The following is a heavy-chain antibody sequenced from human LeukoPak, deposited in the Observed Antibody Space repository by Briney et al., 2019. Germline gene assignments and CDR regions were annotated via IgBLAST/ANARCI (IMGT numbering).Heavy chain of an antibody. J-gene: IGHJ5*02. CDR1: GDSITGYS. V-gene: IGHV4-59*01. CDR2: IYYNGDT. D-gene: IGHD4/OR15-4a*01. Sequence: PSETLSLTCSVSGDSITGYSWSWIRQTPGKGLEWIGYIYYNGDTHYNPSLNSRLSMSVDTPNKQFSLNPRSVTAADTAVYYCVRGPYGASISNWFDPWGQGLLVTVSS. CDR3: VRGPYGASISNWFDP.